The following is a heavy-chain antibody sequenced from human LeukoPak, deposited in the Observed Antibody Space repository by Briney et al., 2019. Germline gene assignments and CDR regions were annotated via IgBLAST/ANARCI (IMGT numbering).Heavy chain of an antibody. CDR1: GYTFTGYY. CDR2: INPNSGGT. CDR3: ARAAGAVAGTSGYFQH. J-gene: IGHJ1*01. Sequence: ASVKVSCKASGYTFTGYYMHWVRQAPGQGLEWMGWINPNSGGTNYAQKFQGWVTMTRDTSISTAYMELSRLRSDDTAVYYCARAAGAVAGTSGYFQHWGQGTLVTVSS. D-gene: IGHD6-19*01. V-gene: IGHV1-2*04.